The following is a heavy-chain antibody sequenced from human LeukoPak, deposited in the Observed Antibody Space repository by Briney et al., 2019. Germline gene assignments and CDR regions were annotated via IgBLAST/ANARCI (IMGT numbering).Heavy chain of an antibody. CDR2: INHSGST. J-gene: IGHJ4*02. Sequence: SGTLSLTCAVYGGSFSGYYWSWIRQPPGKGLEWIGEINHSGSTNYNPSLKSRVTISVDTSKNQFSLKLSSVTAADTAVYYCASAIYDYVWGSYRSGYYFDYWGQGTLVTVSS. V-gene: IGHV4-34*01. CDR1: GGSFSGYY. D-gene: IGHD3-16*02. CDR3: ASAIYDYVWGSYRSGYYFDY.